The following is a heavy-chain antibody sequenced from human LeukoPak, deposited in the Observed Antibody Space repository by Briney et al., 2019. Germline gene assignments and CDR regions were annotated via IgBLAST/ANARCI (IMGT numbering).Heavy chain of an antibody. CDR2: IYHSGST. Sequence: SQTLSLTCAVSGGSISSGGYSWSWIRQPPGKGLEWIGYIYHSGSTYYNPSLKSRVTISVDRSKNQFSLKLSSVTAADTAVYYCARDTLITMMWAFDIWGQGTMVTVSS. V-gene: IGHV4-30-2*01. J-gene: IGHJ3*02. D-gene: IGHD3-22*01. CDR3: ARDTLITMMWAFDI. CDR1: GGSISSGGYS.